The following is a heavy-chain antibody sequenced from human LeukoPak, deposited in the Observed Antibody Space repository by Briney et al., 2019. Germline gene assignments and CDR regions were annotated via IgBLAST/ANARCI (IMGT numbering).Heavy chain of an antibody. Sequence: GGSLRLSCAASGFTFSSYWMHWVRQAPGKGLVWVSRINSDGSSTGYADSVKGRFTISRDNAKNSLYLQMNSLRAEDTAVYYCASPKGITIFGVVENGMDVWGQGTTVTVSS. J-gene: IGHJ6*02. CDR2: INSDGSST. CDR3: ASPKGITIFGVVENGMDV. CDR1: GFTFSSYW. D-gene: IGHD3-3*01. V-gene: IGHV3-74*01.